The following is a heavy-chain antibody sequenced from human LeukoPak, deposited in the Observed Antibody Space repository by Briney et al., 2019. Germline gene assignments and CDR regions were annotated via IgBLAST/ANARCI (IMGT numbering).Heavy chain of an antibody. D-gene: IGHD4-17*01. CDR3: ARGVYGDYEGY. J-gene: IGHJ4*02. CDR1: GGSISSGGYY. Sequence: PSETLSLTCTVSGGSISSGGYYWSWIRQHPGKGLEWIGYIYYSGSTYYNPSLKSRVTISVDTSKNQFSLKPSSVTAADTAVYYCARGVYGDYEGYWGQGTLVTVSS. V-gene: IGHV4-31*03. CDR2: IYYSGST.